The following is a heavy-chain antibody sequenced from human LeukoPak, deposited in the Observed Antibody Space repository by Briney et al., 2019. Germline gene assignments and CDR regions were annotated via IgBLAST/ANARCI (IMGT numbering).Heavy chain of an antibody. CDR2: MNPKSGNT. CDR1: GYTFTGYD. V-gene: IGHV1-8*03. Sequence: ASVKVSCKASGYTFTGYDINWVRQATGQGLEGMGWMNPKSGNTGYAQKFQGRVTITRNTSISTAYMEMSSLRSEDTAVYYCARILYYYYMDVWGKRTTVTVSS. CDR3: ARILYYYYMDV. J-gene: IGHJ6*03.